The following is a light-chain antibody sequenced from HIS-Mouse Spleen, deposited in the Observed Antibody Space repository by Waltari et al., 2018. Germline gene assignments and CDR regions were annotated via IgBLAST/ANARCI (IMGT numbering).Light chain of an antibody. CDR3: QACDSSYSV. V-gene: IGLV3-1*01. CDR1: KLGDKY. J-gene: IGLJ2*01. CDR2: QDS. Sequence: SYELTQPPSVSVSPGQTASITCSGDKLGDKYACWYQQKPGQSPVLVIYQDSKRPSGIPERFSGSNSGNTATLTISGTQAMDEADYYCQACDSSYSVFGGGTKLTVL.